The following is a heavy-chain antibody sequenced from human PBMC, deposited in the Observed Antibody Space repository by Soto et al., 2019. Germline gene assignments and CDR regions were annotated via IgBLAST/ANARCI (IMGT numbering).Heavy chain of an antibody. CDR2: IIPILGIA. CDR1: GGTFSSYT. Sequence: QVQLVQSGAEVKKPGSSVKVSCKASGGTFSSYTISWVRQAPGQGLEWMGRIIPILGIANYAQKFQGRVTITADKSTSTAYMELSSLRSEDTAVYYCARDLGDGYNFGYCGQGTLVTVSS. J-gene: IGHJ4*02. D-gene: IGHD5-12*01. V-gene: IGHV1-69*08. CDR3: ARDLGDGYNFGY.